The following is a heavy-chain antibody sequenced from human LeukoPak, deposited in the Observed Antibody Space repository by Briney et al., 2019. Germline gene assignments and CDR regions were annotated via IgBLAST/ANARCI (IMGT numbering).Heavy chain of an antibody. CDR3: ARARGDYDFWSGYSYYFDY. CDR2: IYYSGST. CDR1: GGSISSSSYY. D-gene: IGHD3-3*01. V-gene: IGHV4-39*07. J-gene: IGHJ4*02. Sequence: PSETLSLTCTVSGGSISSSSYYWGWIRQPPGKGLEWIGSIYYSGSTYYNPSLKSRVTISVDTSKNQFSLKLSSVTAADTAVYYCARARGDYDFWSGYSYYFDYWGQGTLVTVSS.